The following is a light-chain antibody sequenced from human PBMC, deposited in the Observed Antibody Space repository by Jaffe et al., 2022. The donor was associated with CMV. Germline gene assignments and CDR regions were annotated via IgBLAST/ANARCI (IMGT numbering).Light chain of an antibody. Sequence: QSVLAQPPSASGTPGQWVTISCSGGILNIGGNAVSWYQQVPGTAPKLLIYNNAQRPSGVPDRFSGSKSGTSASLAISGLQSEDEADYYCAAWDDSLNGNWVFGGGTKVTVL. J-gene: IGLJ3*02. V-gene: IGLV1-44*01. CDR3: AAWDDSLNGNWV. CDR1: ILNIGGNA. CDR2: NNA.